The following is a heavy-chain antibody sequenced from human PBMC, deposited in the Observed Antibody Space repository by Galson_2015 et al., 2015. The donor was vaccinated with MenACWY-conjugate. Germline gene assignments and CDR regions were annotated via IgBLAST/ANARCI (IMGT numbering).Heavy chain of an antibody. D-gene: IGHD3-22*01. CDR1: GFSSDDSA. V-gene: IGHV3-20*04. CDR2: INWNGDRT. J-gene: IGHJ2*01. CDR3: ARGLLRESDSRGYHKVPNWYFDL. Sequence: SLRLSCAASGFSSDDSAMSWVRQAPGKGLEWVSGINWNGDRTSYGDSVKGRFTVSRDNVKRTLDLQMNSLGGEDTAVYYCARGLLRESDSRGYHKVPNWYFDLWGRGTLVTVSS.